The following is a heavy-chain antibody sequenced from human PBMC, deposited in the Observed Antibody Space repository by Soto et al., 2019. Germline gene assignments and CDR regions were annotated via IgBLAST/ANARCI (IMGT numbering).Heavy chain of an antibody. CDR3: AKSYYCDSSDYPHDY. J-gene: IGHJ4*02. CDR1: GFTFSSYA. V-gene: IGHV3-30-3*02. Sequence: GGSLRLSCAASGFTFSSYAMHWVRQAPGKGLEWVAVISYDGSNKYYADSVKGRFTISRDNSKNTLYLQMNSLRAEDTAVYYCAKSYYCDSSDYPHDYWGQGTLVTVSS. D-gene: IGHD3-22*01. CDR2: ISYDGSNK.